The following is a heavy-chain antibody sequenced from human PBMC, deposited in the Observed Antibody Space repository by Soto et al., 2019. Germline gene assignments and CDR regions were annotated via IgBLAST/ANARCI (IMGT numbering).Heavy chain of an antibody. V-gene: IGHV4-59*13. Sequence: QVQLQESGPGLVKPSETLSHTCTVSGGSMSSYYWSWIRQPPGKGLERIGYVYYSGGTIYNPSLKSRVTISTDTSKNQFSLPLSSRTAADTAVYYCARYGSGSSVWFDPWGQGTLVTVSS. CDR3: ARYGSGSSVWFDP. J-gene: IGHJ5*02. CDR2: VYYSGGT. CDR1: GGSMSSYY. D-gene: IGHD3-10*01.